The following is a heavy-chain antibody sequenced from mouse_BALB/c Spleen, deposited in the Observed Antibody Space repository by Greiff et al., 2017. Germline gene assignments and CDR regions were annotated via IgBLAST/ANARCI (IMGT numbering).Heavy chain of an antibody. CDR1: GFTFSSFG. Sequence: EVQGVESGGGLVQPGGSRKLSCAASGFTFSSFGMHWVRQAPEKGLEWVAYISSGSSTIYYADTVKGRFTISRDNPKNTLFLQMTSLRSEDTAMYYCARAPIYYDYDGYYYAMDYWGQGTSVTVSS. V-gene: IGHV5-17*02. J-gene: IGHJ4*01. CDR2: ISSGSSTI. CDR3: ARAPIYYDYDGYYYAMDY. D-gene: IGHD2-4*01.